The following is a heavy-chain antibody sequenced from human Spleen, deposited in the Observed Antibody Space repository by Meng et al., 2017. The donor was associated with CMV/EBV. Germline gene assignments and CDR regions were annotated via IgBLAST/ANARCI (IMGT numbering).Heavy chain of an antibody. Sequence: SGFTFSSHAMNWVRQAPGKGLEWVSGISGSGTSTDYVDSVKGRFTISRDNAKSSLDLQLNSLRVEDTAVYYCARDGLYYERSGPDYWGQGTLVTVSS. CDR2: ISGSGTST. CDR3: ARDGLYYERSGPDY. D-gene: IGHD3-22*01. V-gene: IGHV3-23*01. J-gene: IGHJ4*02. CDR1: GFTFSSHA.